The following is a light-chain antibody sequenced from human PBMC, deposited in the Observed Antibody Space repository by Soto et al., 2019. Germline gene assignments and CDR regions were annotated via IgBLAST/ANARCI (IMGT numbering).Light chain of an antibody. CDR1: QNIYNY. V-gene: IGKV1-39*01. J-gene: IGKJ5*01. CDR3: EQTYSTPVT. CDR2: AAS. Sequence: DIQMTQSPSSLSASVGDRVTVTCRTSQNIYNYLNWYQQKPGKAPKLLIYAASSVQSGVTLRFSGSWSGKDFTLTISSLQPEDFATYSGEQTYSTPVTVGQGTRLEVK.